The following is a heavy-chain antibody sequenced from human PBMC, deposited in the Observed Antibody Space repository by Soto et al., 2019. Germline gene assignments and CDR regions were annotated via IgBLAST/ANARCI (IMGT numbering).Heavy chain of an antibody. V-gene: IGHV3-30*18. Sequence: QVQLVESGGGVVQTGTSLRLSCDASGFAFNKFGMHWVRQDPGKGLEWVAFISYDGSYQYYADSVQGRLTITRDNSMNTLNMQLNSLRREDTAVYYCAKGGEVGGVLGDHWGQGTLVTVSS. CDR3: AKGGEVGGVLGDH. CDR2: ISYDGSYQ. J-gene: IGHJ4*02. D-gene: IGHD1-26*01. CDR1: GFAFNKFG.